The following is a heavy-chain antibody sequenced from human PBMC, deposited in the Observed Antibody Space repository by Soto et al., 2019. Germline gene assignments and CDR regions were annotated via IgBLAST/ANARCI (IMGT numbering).Heavy chain of an antibody. CDR2: ISSSSSYI. D-gene: IGHD2-2*02. CDR3: ASDYYCSSTSCYRVLPYGMDV. J-gene: IGHJ6*02. Sequence: EVQLVESGGGLVKPGGSLRLSCAASGFTFSSYSMNWVRQAPGKGLAWVSSISSSSSYIYYADSVKGRFTISRDNAKNSLSLQMNSLRAEDTAVYYCASDYYCSSTSCYRVLPYGMDVWGQGTTVTVSS. CDR1: GFTFSSYS. V-gene: IGHV3-21*01.